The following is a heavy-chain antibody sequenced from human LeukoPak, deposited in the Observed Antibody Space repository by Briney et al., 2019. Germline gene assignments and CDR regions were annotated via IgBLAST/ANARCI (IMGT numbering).Heavy chain of an antibody. Sequence: GGSLRLSCAASGFXFSSYWIHWVRQAPGKGLVWVSRINMDGSTTTYADSVRGRFTISRDNAKNTLYLQMNSLRAEDTAVYYCARGGGGNVGYWGQGTLVTVSS. V-gene: IGHV3-74*01. CDR1: GFXFSSYW. CDR2: INMDGSTT. D-gene: IGHD4-23*01. CDR3: ARGGGGNVGY. J-gene: IGHJ4*02.